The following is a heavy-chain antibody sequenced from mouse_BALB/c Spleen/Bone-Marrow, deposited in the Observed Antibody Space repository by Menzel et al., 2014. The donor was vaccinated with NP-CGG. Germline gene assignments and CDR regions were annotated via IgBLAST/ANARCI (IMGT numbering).Heavy chain of an antibody. CDR1: GYSFTGYN. V-gene: IGHV1-39*01. D-gene: IGHD1-2*01. CDR3: ARMDYYGH. CDR2: IDPSYGGT. Sequence: EVQVGESGPELEKPGASVKISCKASGYSFTGYNMNWVKQSNGKSLEWIGNIDPSYGGTSYNQKFKGKATLTVDKSSSTAYMQLKSLTSEDSAVYYCARMDYYGHWGQGTLVTVSA. J-gene: IGHJ3*01.